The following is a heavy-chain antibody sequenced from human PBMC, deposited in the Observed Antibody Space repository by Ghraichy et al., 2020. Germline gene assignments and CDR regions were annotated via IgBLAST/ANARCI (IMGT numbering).Heavy chain of an antibody. CDR3: ARVLIVGNWYFDL. CDR1: GFTFSSYS. CDR2: ISSSSSTI. J-gene: IGHJ2*01. Sequence: RGSLRLSCAASGFTFSSYSMNWVRQAPGNGLEWVSYISSSSSTIYYADSVKGRFTISRDNAKNSLYLQMNSLRDEDTAVYYCARVLIVGNWYFDLWGRGTLVTVSS. V-gene: IGHV3-48*02. D-gene: IGHD3-22*01.